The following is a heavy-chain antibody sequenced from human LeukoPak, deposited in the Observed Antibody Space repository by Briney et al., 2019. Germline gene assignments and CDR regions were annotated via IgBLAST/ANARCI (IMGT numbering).Heavy chain of an antibody. CDR1: GFPFINAW. CDR2: IKGRADGETT. D-gene: IGHD3-10*01. Sequence: GGSLRLSCAVSGFPFINAWMSWVRQAPGKGLEWVGHIKGRADGETTDYAAPVKGRFTLVRDDSKNTVYLQMNSLKTEDTGVYYCTTDPLVYYYQFDYWGQGTLVIVSS. V-gene: IGHV3-15*01. J-gene: IGHJ4*02. CDR3: TTDPLVYYYQFDY.